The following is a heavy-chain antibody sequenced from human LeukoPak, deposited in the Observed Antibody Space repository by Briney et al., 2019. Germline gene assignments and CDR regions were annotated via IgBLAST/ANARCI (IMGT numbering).Heavy chain of an antibody. CDR2: ISYDGSNK. CDR1: GFTFSSYA. D-gene: IGHD6-19*01. CDR3: ARGTHTYSSGWYDY. J-gene: IGHJ4*02. V-gene: IGHV3-30-3*01. Sequence: GGSLRLSCAASGFTFSSYAMHWVRQAPGKGLEWVAVISYDGSNKYYADSVKGRFTISRDNSKNTLYLQMNSLRAEDTAVYYCARGTHTYSSGWYDYWGQGTLVTVSP.